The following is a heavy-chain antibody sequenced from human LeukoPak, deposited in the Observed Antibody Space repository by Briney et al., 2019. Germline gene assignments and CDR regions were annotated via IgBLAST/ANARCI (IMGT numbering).Heavy chain of an antibody. CDR2: IYYSGST. J-gene: IGHJ4*02. Sequence: SSETLSLTCTVSGGSISSYYWSWIRQPPGKGLEWIGYIYYSGSTNYNPSLKSRVTISVDTSKNQFSLKLSSVTAADTAVYYCARGGSSGWYDYFDYWGQGTLVTVSS. CDR3: ARGGSSGWYDYFDY. CDR1: GGSISSYY. V-gene: IGHV4-59*12. D-gene: IGHD6-19*01.